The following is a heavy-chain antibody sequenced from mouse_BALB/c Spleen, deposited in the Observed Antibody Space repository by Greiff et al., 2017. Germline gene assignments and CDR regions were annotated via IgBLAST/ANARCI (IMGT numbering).Heavy chain of an antibody. J-gene: IGHJ4*01. V-gene: IGHV5-12-1*01. CDR3: ARQGDYDYDYAMDY. CDR1: GFAFSSYD. CDR2: ISSGGGST. Sequence: EVMLVESGGGLVKPGGSLKLSCAASGFAFSSYDMSWVRQTPEKRLEWVAYISSGGGSTYYPDTVKGRFTISRDNAKNTLYLQMSSLKSEDTAMYYCARQGDYDYDYAMDYWGQGTSVTVSS. D-gene: IGHD2-4*01.